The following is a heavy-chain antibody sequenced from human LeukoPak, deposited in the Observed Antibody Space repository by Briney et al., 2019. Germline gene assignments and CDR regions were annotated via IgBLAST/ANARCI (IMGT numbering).Heavy chain of an antibody. CDR2: IYYSGST. CDR3: ARGYGEPWFDP. Sequence: SETLSLTCTVSGGSISSYYWSWIRQPPGKGLEWIGYIYYSGSTNYNPSLKSRVTISVDTSKNQFSLKLSSVTAADTAVYYCARGYGEPWFDPWGQGTLVTVSS. CDR1: GGSISSYY. D-gene: IGHD1-14*01. V-gene: IGHV4-59*01. J-gene: IGHJ5*02.